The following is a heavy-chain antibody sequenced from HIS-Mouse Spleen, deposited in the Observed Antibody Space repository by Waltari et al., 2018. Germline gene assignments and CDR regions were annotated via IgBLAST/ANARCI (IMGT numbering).Heavy chain of an antibody. D-gene: IGHD6-13*01. CDR3: AREIPYSSSWYDWYFDL. CDR2: IYYSGST. V-gene: IGHV4-39*07. J-gene: IGHJ2*01. Sequence: QLQLQESGPGLVKPSETLSLTCPVSGAPISSSSYYWSWIRQPPGKGLEWIGSIYYSGSTYYNPSLKSRVTISVDTSKNQFSLKLSSVTAADTAVYYCAREIPYSSSWYDWYFDLWGRGTLVTVSS. CDR1: GAPISSSSYY.